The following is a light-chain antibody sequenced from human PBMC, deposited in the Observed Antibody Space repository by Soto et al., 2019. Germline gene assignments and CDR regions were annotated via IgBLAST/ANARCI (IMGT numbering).Light chain of an antibody. Sequence: DIQMTQSPSSLPASVGDRVTITCRASQSISTHLNWYQQKAGKAPKLLIYAASSLQSAVPSRFSGSGSGTDFTLTINSLQPEDFATYYCQQSYSTPRTFGQGTKVDIK. CDR3: QQSYSTPRT. V-gene: IGKV1-39*01. CDR2: AAS. J-gene: IGKJ1*01. CDR1: QSISTH.